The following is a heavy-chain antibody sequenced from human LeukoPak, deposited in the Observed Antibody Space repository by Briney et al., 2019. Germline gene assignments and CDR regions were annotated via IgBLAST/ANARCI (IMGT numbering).Heavy chain of an antibody. CDR1: GGSFSGYD. Sequence: SETLSLTCAVYGGSFSGYDWSWIRQPPGKGLEWIGEINHSGSTNYNPSLKSRVTISVDTSKNQFSLKLSSVTAADTAVYYCAKVSPSYYYDSSGYCNFDYWGQGTLVTVSS. CDR2: INHSGST. V-gene: IGHV4-34*01. J-gene: IGHJ4*02. CDR3: AKVSPSYYYDSSGYCNFDY. D-gene: IGHD3-22*01.